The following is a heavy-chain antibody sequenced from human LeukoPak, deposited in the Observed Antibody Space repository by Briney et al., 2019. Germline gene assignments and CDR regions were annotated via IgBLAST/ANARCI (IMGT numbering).Heavy chain of an antibody. D-gene: IGHD3-10*01. V-gene: IGHV3-74*01. CDR1: GFIISSYW. J-gene: IGHJ4*02. CDR2: INSDGRST. Sequence: GGPLRLSCAASGFIISSYWMHWVRQAPGKGLVWVSSINSDGRSTSYADSVKGRFTICRDKANNTLDLQMNSLRAEDTAVYYCARSFGESPLWGQGTLVTVSS. CDR3: ARSFGESPL.